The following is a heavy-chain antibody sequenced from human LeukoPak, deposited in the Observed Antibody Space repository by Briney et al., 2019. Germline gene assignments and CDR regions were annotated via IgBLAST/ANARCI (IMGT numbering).Heavy chain of an antibody. Sequence: GGSLRLSCAASGFTFSSYSMNWVRQAPGKGLEWVSSISSSSSYINYADSVKGRFTISRDDAKNSLFLQMNSLRAEDTAVYYCARDRVAVAPNLDYWGQGTLVTVSS. CDR2: ISSSSSYI. D-gene: IGHD6-19*01. J-gene: IGHJ4*02. V-gene: IGHV3-21*01. CDR3: ARDRVAVAPNLDY. CDR1: GFTFSSYS.